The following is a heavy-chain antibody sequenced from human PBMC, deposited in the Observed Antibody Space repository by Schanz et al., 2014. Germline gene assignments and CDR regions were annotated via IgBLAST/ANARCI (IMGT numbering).Heavy chain of an antibody. CDR2: IYGGGIT. V-gene: IGHV3-66*01. CDR1: GFTFSYYN. D-gene: IGHD2-8*01. J-gene: IGHJ4*02. CDR3: ASLYDREYFDY. Sequence: EVQLVESGGGLVKPGGSLRLSCAASGFTFSYYNMNWVRQAPGKGLEWVSVIYGGGITYYADSVKGRFTISRDSSRNTLYLQMNSLRAEDTAVYYCASLYDREYFDYWGQGTLVTVSS.